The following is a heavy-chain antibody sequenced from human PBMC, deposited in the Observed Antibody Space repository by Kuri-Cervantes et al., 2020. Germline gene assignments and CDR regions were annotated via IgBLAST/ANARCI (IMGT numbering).Heavy chain of an antibody. CDR1: GFTVSSNE. CDR2: ISGGST. J-gene: IGHJ6*03. CDR3: ARVLSEKSYYDFWSGYRDPFSYYYMDV. Sequence: GESLKISCAASGFTVSSNEMSWVRQAPGKGLEWVSSISGGSTYYADSRKGRFTISRDNSKNTLHLQMNSLRAEDTAVYYCARVLSEKSYYDFWSGYRDPFSYYYMDVWGKGTTVTVSS. D-gene: IGHD3-3*01. V-gene: IGHV3-38-3*01.